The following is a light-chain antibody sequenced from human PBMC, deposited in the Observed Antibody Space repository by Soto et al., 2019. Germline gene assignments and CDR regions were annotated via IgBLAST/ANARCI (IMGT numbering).Light chain of an antibody. V-gene: IGLV2-14*01. CDR1: SSDVGGYNY. CDR2: DVR. CDR3: SSYTTISTYV. Sequence: QSVLTQPASVSGSPGQSITISCTGTSSDVGGYNYVSWYQQHPGKAPKLMIYDVRNRPSGDSNRFSGSKSVNTASLTISGLQAEDEADYYCSSYTTISTYVFGTGTKVTVL. J-gene: IGLJ1*01.